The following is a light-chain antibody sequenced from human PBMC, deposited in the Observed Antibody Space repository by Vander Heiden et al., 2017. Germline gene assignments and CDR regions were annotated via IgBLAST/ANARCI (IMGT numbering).Light chain of an antibody. J-gene: IGLJ2*01. CDR1: PFPPHC. Sequence: SYVPTRPPSVPWPPRHTAPITCLGAPFPPHCPYWYQQMPGPAPVVVIYKDNERPSGVPERFSGSKSGTTATLTISGLQAEDEADYYCESSDGSGTWIFGGGTKLTVL. CDR2: KDN. V-gene: IGLV3-25*03. CDR3: ESSDGSGTWI.